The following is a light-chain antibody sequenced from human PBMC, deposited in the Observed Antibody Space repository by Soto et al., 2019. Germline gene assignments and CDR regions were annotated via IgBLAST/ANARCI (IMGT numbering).Light chain of an antibody. CDR2: DVN. V-gene: IGLV2-14*03. J-gene: IGLJ1*01. CDR1: STDVDGYDY. Sequence: QSALTQPASVSGSPGQSITISCTGASTDVDGYDYVSWYQQHPGQAPKLMIYDVNNRPSGVSYRFSGSKSGDTASLTISGLQADDDADYYCSSYTSSAPFYVFGTGTKLTVL. CDR3: SSYTSSAPFYV.